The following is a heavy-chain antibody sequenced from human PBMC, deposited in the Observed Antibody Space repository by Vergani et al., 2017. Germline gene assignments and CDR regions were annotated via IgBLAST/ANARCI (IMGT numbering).Heavy chain of an antibody. D-gene: IGHD6-13*01. J-gene: IGHJ4*02. CDR1: GFTFSACP. Sequence: EVQLLQSGGGVIQPGGSVRLSCAASGFTFSACPMTWVRQAPGKGLEWVSAISGSGGSTYYADSVKGRFTISRDNSKNTLYLQMNSLRAEDTAVYYCAKDVVAAAGPGGDWGQGTLVTVSS. CDR3: AKDVVAAAGPGGD. CDR2: ISGSGGST. V-gene: IGHV3-23*01.